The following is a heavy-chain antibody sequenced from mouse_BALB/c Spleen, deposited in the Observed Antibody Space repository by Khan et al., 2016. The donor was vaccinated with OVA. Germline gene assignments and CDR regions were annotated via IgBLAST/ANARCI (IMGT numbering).Heavy chain of an antibody. CDR3: TNGTYCWGAY. CDR1: GFTFSTFV. D-gene: IGHD3-3*01. V-gene: IGHV5-9-1*01. CDR2: ISRSGSYT. Sequence: EVELVESGGGLVKPGGSLKLSCSASGFTFSTFVMSWVRQTPEKRWEWAENISRSGSYTYYSDSVKGRFTISRDNAKNTLYLQMNTLRSEDAAMADGTNGTYCWGAYWGQGTLGTVSA. J-gene: IGHJ3*01.